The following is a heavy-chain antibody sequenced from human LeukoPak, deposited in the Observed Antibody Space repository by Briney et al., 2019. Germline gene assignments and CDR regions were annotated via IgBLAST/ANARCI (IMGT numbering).Heavy chain of an antibody. Sequence: PGGSLRLSCAASGFTFSSYAMHWVRQAPGKGLEWVAVISYDGSTKYYADSVKGRFTISRDNSKNKLYLQMHSLRAEDTAICYCTRGGDIAVVPAATYYYYGMDVWGQGTTVTVSS. V-gene: IGHV3-30-3*01. CDR1: GFTFSSYA. CDR2: ISYDGSTK. CDR3: TRGGDIAVVPAATYYYYGMDV. D-gene: IGHD2-2*01. J-gene: IGHJ6*02.